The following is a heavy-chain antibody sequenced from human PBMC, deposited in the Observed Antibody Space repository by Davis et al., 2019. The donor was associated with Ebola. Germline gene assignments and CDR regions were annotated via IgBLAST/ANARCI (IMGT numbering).Heavy chain of an antibody. J-gene: IGHJ4*02. D-gene: IGHD5-18*01. CDR3: ARRGIQLWLHPDY. Sequence: PGGSLRLSCAASGFTLSGYDMNWVRQAPGKGLQWVAVIWDDGSNKYYADSVKGRFTISRDNSKNTLYLQMNSLRSDDTAVYYCARRGIQLWLHPDYWDQGTLVTVSS. V-gene: IGHV3-33*01. CDR1: GFTLSGYD. CDR2: IWDDGSNK.